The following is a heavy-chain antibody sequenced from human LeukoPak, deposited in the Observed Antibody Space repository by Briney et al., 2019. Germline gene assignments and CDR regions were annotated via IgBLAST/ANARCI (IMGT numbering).Heavy chain of an antibody. V-gene: IGHV3-7*01. J-gene: IGHJ4*02. CDR2: IKYDGSVK. Sequence: GGSLRLSCAASGFTLSYWMSWVRQAPGKGLEWVANIKYDGSVKDYVDSVKGRFTISRDNAKNSLYLQMNSLRAEDTAVYYCARDIAAPGLFFDYWGQGTLVTVSS. CDR3: ARDIAAPGLFFDY. CDR1: GFTLSYW. D-gene: IGHD6-13*01.